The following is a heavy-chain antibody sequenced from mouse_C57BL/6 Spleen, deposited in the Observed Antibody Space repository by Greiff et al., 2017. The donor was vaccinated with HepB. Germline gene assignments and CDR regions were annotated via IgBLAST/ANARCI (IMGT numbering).Heavy chain of an antibody. Sequence: QVQLQQSGPELVKPGASVKISCKASGYAFSSSWMNWVKQRPGKGLEWIGRIYPGDGDTNYNGKFKGKATLTADKSSSTAYMQLSSLTSEDSAVYFCARKDYDYFFWGTGTTVTVSS. V-gene: IGHV1-82*01. CDR1: GYAFSSSW. CDR2: IYPGDGDT. CDR3: ARKDYDYFF. D-gene: IGHD2-4*01. J-gene: IGHJ1*03.